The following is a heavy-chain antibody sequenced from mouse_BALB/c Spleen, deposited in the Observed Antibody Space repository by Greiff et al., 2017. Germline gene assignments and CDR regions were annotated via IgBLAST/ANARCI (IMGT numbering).Heavy chain of an antibody. Sequence: QVQLQQPGAELVKPGASVKLSCKASGYTFTSYWMHWVKQRPGQGLEWIGEIDPSDSYTNYNQKFKGKATLTVDKSSSTAYMQLSSLTSEDSAVYYCALYDSFAYWGQGTLVTVSA. CDR2: IDPSDSYT. CDR3: ALYDSFAY. CDR1: GYTFTSYW. V-gene: IGHV1-69*02. D-gene: IGHD2-4*01. J-gene: IGHJ3*01.